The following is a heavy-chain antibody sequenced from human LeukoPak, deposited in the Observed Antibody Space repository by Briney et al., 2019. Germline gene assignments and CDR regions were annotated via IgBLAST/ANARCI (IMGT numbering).Heavy chain of an antibody. CDR3: ARVRLAAAGTGLDY. CDR1: GGSISSSNW. Sequence: SGTLSLTCAVSGGSISSSNWWSWVRQPPGKGLEWIGEIYHSGSTNYNPSLKSRVTISVDKSKNQFSLKLSSVTAADTAVYYCARVRLAAAGTGLDYWGQGTLVTVSS. J-gene: IGHJ4*02. CDR2: IYHSGST. V-gene: IGHV4-4*02. D-gene: IGHD6-13*01.